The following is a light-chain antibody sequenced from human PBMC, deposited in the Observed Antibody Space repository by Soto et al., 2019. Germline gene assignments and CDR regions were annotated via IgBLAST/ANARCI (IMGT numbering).Light chain of an antibody. V-gene: IGLV2-14*01. J-gene: IGLJ2*01. Sequence: QSALTQPASVSGSPGQSITISCTGTSSDVGGYNYVSWYQHHPGKAPKLMIYEVSNRPSGVSNRFSGSKSGNTASLTISGLQAEDEADYYCSSYTSSSTRVVFGGGTQVTVL. CDR1: SSDVGGYNY. CDR3: SSYTSSSTRVV. CDR2: EVS.